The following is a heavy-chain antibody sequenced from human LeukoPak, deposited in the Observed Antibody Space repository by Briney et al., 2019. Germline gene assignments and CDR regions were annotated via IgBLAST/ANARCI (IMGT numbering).Heavy chain of an antibody. D-gene: IGHD3-22*01. Sequence: GGSLRLSCAASGFTFSTYSMNWVRQAPGKGLEWVSYISSSSSTIYYADSVKGRFTISRDNAKNSLYLQMNSLRAEDTAVYYCARGSTYYDSSGQVPFDYWGQGTLVTVSS. CDR2: ISSSSSTI. V-gene: IGHV3-48*01. J-gene: IGHJ4*02. CDR3: ARGSTYYDSSGQVPFDY. CDR1: GFTFSTYS.